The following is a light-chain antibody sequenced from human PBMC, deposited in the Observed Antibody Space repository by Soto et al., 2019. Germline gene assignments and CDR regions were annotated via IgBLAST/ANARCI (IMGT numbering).Light chain of an antibody. Sequence: EIVLTQSPGTLSLSPGERATLSCRASQSVGSDYLGWYQQKPGQAPRLLIHGASNRATGIPDRFRGSGSGTDFTLTISRLEPEDFGVYYCQHYDNLSPQWTFGQGTKVEIK. J-gene: IGKJ1*01. V-gene: IGKV3-20*01. CDR3: QHYDNLSPQWT. CDR1: QSVGSDY. CDR2: GAS.